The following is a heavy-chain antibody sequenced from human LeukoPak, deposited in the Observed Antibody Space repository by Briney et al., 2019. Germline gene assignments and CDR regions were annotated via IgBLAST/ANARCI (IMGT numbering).Heavy chain of an antibody. Sequence: GESLRISCKGSGCSFTSYWISWVRQMPGEGLEWMGRIDPSDSYTNYSPSFQGHVTISADKSISTAYLQWSSLKASDTAMYYCARHLTLGVVPAAIDHYYYGMDVWGKGTTVTVSS. CDR2: IDPSDSYT. D-gene: IGHD2-2*01. V-gene: IGHV5-10-1*01. J-gene: IGHJ6*04. CDR3: ARHLTLGVVPAAIDHYYYGMDV. CDR1: GCSFTSYW.